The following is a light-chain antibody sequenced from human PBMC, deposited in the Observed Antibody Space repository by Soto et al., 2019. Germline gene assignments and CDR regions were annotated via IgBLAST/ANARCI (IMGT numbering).Light chain of an antibody. J-gene: IGLJ1*01. Sequence: QLVLTQPPSVSGAPGQRVTISCSGSSSNIGADNDVHWYQQVSGTAPKLLIYGNNNRPSGVPDRFSASKSGTSASVAITGLQAEDEADYYCQSYDSSLSTYVFGTGTKVTVL. CDR1: SSNIGADND. CDR2: GNN. CDR3: QSYDSSLSTYV. V-gene: IGLV1-40*01.